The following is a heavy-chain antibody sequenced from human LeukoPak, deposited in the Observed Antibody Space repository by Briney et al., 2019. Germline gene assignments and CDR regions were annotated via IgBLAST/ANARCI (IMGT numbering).Heavy chain of an antibody. CDR2: INPNSGAT. CDR1: GSTFTGSN. J-gene: IGHJ4*02. Sequence: ASVKVSCKASGSTFTGSNTHWVRQAPGQGLEWMGWINPNSGATNYGQKFQGRVTMTRDTSFSTAYMELSRLRSDDTAVYYCARSLGYSYGPFDYWGQGTLVTVSS. D-gene: IGHD5-18*01. V-gene: IGHV1-2*02. CDR3: ARSLGYSYGPFDY.